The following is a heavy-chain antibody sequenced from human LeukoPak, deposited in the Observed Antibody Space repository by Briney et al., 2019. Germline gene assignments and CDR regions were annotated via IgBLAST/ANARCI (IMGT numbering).Heavy chain of an antibody. CDR1: GYTFTNYA. V-gene: IGHV1-3*01. J-gene: IGHJ4*02. D-gene: IGHD1-26*01. CDR3: ARGPPIVGAHY. CDR2: INAGNGNT. Sequence: ASVKVSCKASGYTFTNYAMHWVRQAPGQRLEWMGWINAGNGNTKYSQKFQGRVTITRDTSASTAYMELSSLRSEDTAVYYCARGPPIVGAHYWGQGTLVTFPQ.